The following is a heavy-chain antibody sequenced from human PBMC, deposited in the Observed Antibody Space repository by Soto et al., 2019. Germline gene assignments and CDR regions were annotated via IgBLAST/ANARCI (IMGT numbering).Heavy chain of an antibody. CDR1: GDSISSADYY. Sequence: KTSETLSLTCTVSGDSISSADYYWMWIRQTPGKGLEWIGHIFYSGTTYYNPSLKSRLTISVDTSKNHFSLRLTSVTAADTAVYYCARDLWVEPELYYYGMDVWGQGTTVTVSS. V-gene: IGHV4-30-4*01. D-gene: IGHD1-1*01. J-gene: IGHJ6*02. CDR3: ARDLWVEPELYYYGMDV. CDR2: IFYSGTT.